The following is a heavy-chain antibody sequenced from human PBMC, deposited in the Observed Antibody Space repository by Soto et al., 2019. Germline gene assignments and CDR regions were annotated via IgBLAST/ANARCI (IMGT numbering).Heavy chain of an antibody. V-gene: IGHV3-23*01. J-gene: IGHJ5*02. CDR3: AIDFGIPVAGELRS. CDR2: ISGSGGST. CDR1: GFTFSSYA. D-gene: IGHD6-19*01. Sequence: EVQLLESGGGLVQPGGSLRLSCAASGFTFSSYAMSWVRQAPEKGLEWVSAISGSGGSTYYADSVKGRFTISRDNSKKTLYLQMTSLTVEDTAVYLCAIDFGIPVAGELRSWGQGTLVTVSS.